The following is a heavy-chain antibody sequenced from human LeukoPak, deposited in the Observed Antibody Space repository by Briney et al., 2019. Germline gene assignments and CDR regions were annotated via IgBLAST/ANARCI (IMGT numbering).Heavy chain of an antibody. CDR3: ARGWVDTAMVYAFDI. J-gene: IGHJ3*02. Sequence: GASVKVSCKASGYTFIDYYMHRVRRAPGQGLEWMGWINPNSGGTNYAQNSQGRVTMTRDTSIRTVYMELSSLRSEDTAVYYCARGWVDTAMVYAFDIWGQGTMVTVSS. D-gene: IGHD5-18*01. CDR2: INPNSGGT. V-gene: IGHV1-2*02. CDR1: GYTFIDYY.